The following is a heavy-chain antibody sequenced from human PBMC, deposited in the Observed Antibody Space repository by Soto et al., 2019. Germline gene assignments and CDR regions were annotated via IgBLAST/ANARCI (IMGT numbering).Heavy chain of an antibody. CDR1: GGTFSSYA. D-gene: IGHD2-8*01. CDR3: ARDPGYCTNGVCRQYWYFDL. J-gene: IGHJ2*01. Sequence: QVQLVQSGAEVKKPGSSVKVSCKASGGTFSSYAISWVRQAPGQGLEWMGGIIPIFGTANYAQKFQGRVTITAVESTSTAYMELSSLRSEDTAVYYCARDPGYCTNGVCRQYWYFDLWGRGTLVTVSS. V-gene: IGHV1-69*01. CDR2: IIPIFGTA.